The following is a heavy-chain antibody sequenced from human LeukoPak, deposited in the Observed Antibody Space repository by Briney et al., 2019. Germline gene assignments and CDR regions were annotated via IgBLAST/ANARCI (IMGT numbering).Heavy chain of an antibody. J-gene: IGHJ4*02. D-gene: IGHD1-14*01. V-gene: IGHV3-21*01. CDR3: ARAGATGTLRFDY. CDR1: GFTFSSYS. CDR2: IGSSSSYI. Sequence: GGSLRLSCAASGFTFSSYSMNWVRQAPGKGLEWVSSIGSSSSYIYYADSVKGRFTISRDNAKNSLYLQMNSLRAEDTAVYYCARAGATGTLRFDYWGQGTLVTVSS.